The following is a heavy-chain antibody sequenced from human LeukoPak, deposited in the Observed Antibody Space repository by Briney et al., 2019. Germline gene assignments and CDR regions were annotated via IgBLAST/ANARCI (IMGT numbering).Heavy chain of an antibody. CDR2: ISSSGSTI. Sequence: PGGSLRLSCAASGFTFSSYAMSWVRQAPGKGLEWVSYISSSGSTIYYADSVKGRFTISRDNAKNSLYLQMNSLRAEDTAVYYCARDRDGSGFLWWHCGMDVWGQGTTVTVSS. CDR1: GFTFSSYA. V-gene: IGHV3-48*03. D-gene: IGHD2-21*01. J-gene: IGHJ6*02. CDR3: ARDRDGSGFLWWHCGMDV.